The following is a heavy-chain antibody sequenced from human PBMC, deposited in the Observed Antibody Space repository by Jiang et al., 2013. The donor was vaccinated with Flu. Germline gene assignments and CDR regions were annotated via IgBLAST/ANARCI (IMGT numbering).Heavy chain of an antibody. CDR3: ARDANPWELLAFDL. Sequence: PGRSLKLSCTASGFTFDNYAVHWVRQAPGKGLEWVSGIRWNGVPIAYAESVKGRFTISRDNAKKSLYLQMNSLRPEDTALYYCARDANPWELLAFDLWGQGTMVTVSS. CDR2: IRWNGVPI. J-gene: IGHJ3*01. V-gene: IGHV3-9*01. D-gene: IGHD3-10*01. CDR1: GFTFDNYA.